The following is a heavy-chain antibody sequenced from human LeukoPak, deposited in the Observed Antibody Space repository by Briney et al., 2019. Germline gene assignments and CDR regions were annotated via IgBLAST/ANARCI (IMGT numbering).Heavy chain of an antibody. Sequence: SETLSLTCTVSGGSVSSGGFYWTWIRQPPGKGLEWIGYIYYSGSTNYIPSLRSRLTISVDTSKNQFSLKLSSVTAADTAVYYCARGTGDSSGYYYVYWGQGTLVTVSS. CDR1: GGSVSSGGFY. J-gene: IGHJ4*02. CDR2: IYYSGST. D-gene: IGHD3-22*01. V-gene: IGHV4-61*08. CDR3: ARGTGDSSGYYYVY.